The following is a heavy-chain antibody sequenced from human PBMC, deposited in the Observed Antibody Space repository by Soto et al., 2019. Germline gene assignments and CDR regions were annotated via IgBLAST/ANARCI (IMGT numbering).Heavy chain of an antibody. CDR3: ANVVSCSSTSCYRSRGFDY. J-gene: IGHJ4*02. CDR1: GFTFSSYA. CDR2: MSGSGGST. D-gene: IGHD2-2*01. V-gene: IGHV3-23*01. Sequence: GGSLRLSCAASGFTFSSYAMSWVRQAPGKGLEWVSGMSGSGGSTYYADSVKGRFTISRDNSKNTLYLQMNSLRAEDTAVYYCANVVSCSSTSCYRSRGFDYWGQGTLVTVSS.